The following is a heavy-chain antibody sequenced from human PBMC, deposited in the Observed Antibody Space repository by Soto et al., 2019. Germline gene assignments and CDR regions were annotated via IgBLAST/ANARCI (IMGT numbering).Heavy chain of an antibody. V-gene: IGHV4-30-4*01. J-gene: IGHJ2*01. CDR1: GGSISSGDYY. D-gene: IGHD3-3*01. CDR2: IYYSGST. CDR3: ARGGAYDFWSGYSYWYFDL. Sequence: SETLSLTCTVSGGSISSGDYYWSWIRQPPGKGLEWIGYIYYSGSTYYNPSLKSRVTISVDTSKNQFSLKLSSVTAADTAGYYCARGGAYDFWSGYSYWYFDLWGRGTLVTVSS.